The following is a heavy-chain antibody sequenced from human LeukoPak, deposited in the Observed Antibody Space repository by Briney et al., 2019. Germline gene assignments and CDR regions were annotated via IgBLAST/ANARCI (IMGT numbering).Heavy chain of an antibody. J-gene: IGHJ4*02. CDR3: ARVEITMVRGPDRVDY. V-gene: IGHV1-18*04. D-gene: IGHD3-10*01. Sequence: ASVKVSCKASGYTFTSYGISWVRQAPGQGLEWMGWISAYNGNTNYAQKLQGGVTMTTDTSTSTAYMELRSLRSDDTAVYYCARVEITMVRGPDRVDYWGQGTLVTVSS. CDR1: GYTFTSYG. CDR2: ISAYNGNT.